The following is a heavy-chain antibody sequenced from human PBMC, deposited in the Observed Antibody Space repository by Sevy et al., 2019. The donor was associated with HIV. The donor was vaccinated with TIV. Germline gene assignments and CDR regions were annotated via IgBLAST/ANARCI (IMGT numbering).Heavy chain of an antibody. V-gene: IGHV3-23*01. D-gene: IGHD2-2*02. CDR1: GFAFYEYS. J-gene: IGHJ4*02. CDR3: AREGCARPHDY. Sequence: GGSLRLSCAASGFAFYEYSMSWIRQAPGKGLEWVATLSFGCGKINYAYSVKGRFTISRDNSKNSFYLQMDNFRVEDTALYYCAREGCARPHDYWGQGTRVTVSS. CDR2: LSFGCGKI.